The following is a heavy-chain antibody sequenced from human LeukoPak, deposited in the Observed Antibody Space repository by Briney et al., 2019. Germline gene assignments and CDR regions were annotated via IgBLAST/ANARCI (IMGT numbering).Heavy chain of an antibody. D-gene: IGHD3-22*01. J-gene: IGHJ3*02. V-gene: IGHV1-18*01. CDR3: ARPLTYYYDSNGRYAFEI. Sequence: ASVKVSCKAFGYRFSSYGIIWVRQAPGQGLEWMGWISAYNGDTNSAQKFQGRVTMTTDTSASTAYMELRSLRSDDTAVYYCARPLTYYYDSNGRYAFEIWGQGTMVAVPS. CDR1: GYRFSSYG. CDR2: ISAYNGDT.